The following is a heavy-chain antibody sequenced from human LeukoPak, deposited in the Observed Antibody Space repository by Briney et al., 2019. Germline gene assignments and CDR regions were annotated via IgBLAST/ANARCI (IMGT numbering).Heavy chain of an antibody. CDR2: INPNSGGT. CDR1: GYTFTGYY. Sequence: GASVKVSCKASGYTFTGYYMHWVRQAPGQGLEWMGWINPNSGGTNYAQKFQGRVTITADESTSTAYMELSSLRSEDTAVYYCARSRMAPDAFDIWGQGTMVTVSS. V-gene: IGHV1-2*02. CDR3: ARSRMAPDAFDI. J-gene: IGHJ3*02. D-gene: IGHD5-24*01.